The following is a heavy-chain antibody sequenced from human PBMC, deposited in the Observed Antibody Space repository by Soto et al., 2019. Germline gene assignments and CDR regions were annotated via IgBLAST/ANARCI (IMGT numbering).Heavy chain of an antibody. Sequence: QVHLVQSGAEVKKPGASVKVSCRASGYTFTNYYMHWVRQAPGRGLEWMGMVNPSSGSTTYAQKFQGRVTRTTDTATSTVYMELTSLTSEDTAIYYCSVSLASFDYWGQGTLVTVSS. CDR1: GYTFTNYY. V-gene: IGHV1-46*01. CDR2: VNPSSGST. J-gene: IGHJ4*02. CDR3: SVSLASFDY.